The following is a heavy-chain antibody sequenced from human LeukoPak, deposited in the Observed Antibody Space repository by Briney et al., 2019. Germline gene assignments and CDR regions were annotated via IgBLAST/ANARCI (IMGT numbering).Heavy chain of an antibody. CDR2: INNSGST. V-gene: IGHV4-34*01. CDR1: GGSFSGSY. CDR3: ARGGGNYYVFLSGYYSGLPGYHNWFDP. J-gene: IGHJ5*02. D-gene: IGHD3-3*01. Sequence: SESLSLTCAVYGGSFSGSYWSWIRQPPGKGLEWIGEINNSGSTNSTPSLKSPVAISVSTRKNQSSRMLSSVTAADTAVYYWARGGGNYYVFLSGYYSGLPGYHNWFDPWGQGTLVTVSS.